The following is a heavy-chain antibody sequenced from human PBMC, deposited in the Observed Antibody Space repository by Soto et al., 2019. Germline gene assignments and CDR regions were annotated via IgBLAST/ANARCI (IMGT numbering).Heavy chain of an antibody. CDR3: ARISGSYFVLDY. CDR2: IDWDDDK. CDR1: GFSLSTSGMC. V-gene: IGHV2-70*11. J-gene: IGHJ4*02. D-gene: IGHD1-26*01. Sequence: SGPTLVNPTQTLTLTCTFSGFSLSTSGMCVSWIRQPPGKALEWLARIDWDDDKYYSTSPRTRLTISKDTSKNQVVLTMTNMDPVDTATYYCARISGSYFVLDYWGQRTLVTVSS.